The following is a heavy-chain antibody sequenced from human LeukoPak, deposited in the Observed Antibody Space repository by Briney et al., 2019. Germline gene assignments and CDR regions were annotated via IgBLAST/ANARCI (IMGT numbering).Heavy chain of an antibody. Sequence: ASVKVSCKASGYTFTGYYMHCVRQAPGQGLEWMGRINPNSGGTNYAQKFQGRVTMTRDTSISTAYMELSRLRSDDTAVYYCARGSTYYDFWSGYYATNPWGQGTLVTVSS. J-gene: IGHJ5*02. CDR1: GYTFTGYY. D-gene: IGHD3-3*01. V-gene: IGHV1-2*06. CDR3: ARGSTYYDFWSGYYATNP. CDR2: INPNSGGT.